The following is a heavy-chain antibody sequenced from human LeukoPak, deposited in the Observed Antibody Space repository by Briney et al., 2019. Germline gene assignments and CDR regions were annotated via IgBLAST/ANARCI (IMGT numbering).Heavy chain of an antibody. CDR3: ARGQIGYSFDY. Sequence: KPSETLSLTCAVYGGSFSGYYWSWIRQPPGKGLEWIGEINHSGSTYYNPSLKSRVTISVDTSKNQFSLKLSSVTAADTAVYYCARGQIGYSFDYWGQGTLVTVSS. CDR2: INHSGST. V-gene: IGHV4-34*01. CDR1: GGSFSGYY. J-gene: IGHJ4*02. D-gene: IGHD5-18*01.